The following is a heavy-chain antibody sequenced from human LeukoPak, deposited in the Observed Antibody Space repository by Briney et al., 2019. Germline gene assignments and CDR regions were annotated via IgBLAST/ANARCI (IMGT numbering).Heavy chain of an antibody. D-gene: IGHD2-15*01. CDR2: IYPGDSDT. CDR3: ARHRDACSGGSYYSYYYYMDV. J-gene: IGHJ6*03. V-gene: IGHV5-51*01. Sequence: GESLKISCKGSGYSFTSYWIGWVRQMPGKGLEWMGIIYPGDSDTRYSPSFQGQVTISADKSISTAYLQWSSLKASDTAMYYCARHRDACSGGSYYSYYYYMDVWGKGTTVTVSS. CDR1: GYSFTSYW.